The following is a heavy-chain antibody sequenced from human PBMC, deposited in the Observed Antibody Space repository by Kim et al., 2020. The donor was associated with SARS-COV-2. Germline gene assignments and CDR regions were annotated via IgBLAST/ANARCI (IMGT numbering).Heavy chain of an antibody. D-gene: IGHD1-26*01. J-gene: IGHJ5*02. V-gene: IGHV1-8*01. CDR2: MNPNSGSA. CDR1: GYTFTSYA. Sequence: ASVKVSCKASGYTFTSYAINWVRQAAGQGLEWMGWMNPNSGSAGYAQKFQGRVTMTRDTSINTAYMELSSLRSEDTAVYYCTRVIMGDSVPWFYPWGQGTLVTV. CDR3: TRVIMGDSVPWFYP.